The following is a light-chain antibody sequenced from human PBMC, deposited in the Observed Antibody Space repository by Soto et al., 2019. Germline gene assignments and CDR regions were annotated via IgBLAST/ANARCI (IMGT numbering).Light chain of an antibody. CDR3: QQYNNWPQT. Sequence: IAMTQYPATMSVSXGERATLLCRPRQRVSSNLAWYQQTPGLAPRIXXYGASTRAHGSPARFSGSGSATEFTRTISSLQSEDFAVYYGQQYNNWPQTFGQGTKVDIK. J-gene: IGKJ1*01. CDR2: GAS. V-gene: IGKV3-15*01. CDR1: QRVSSN.